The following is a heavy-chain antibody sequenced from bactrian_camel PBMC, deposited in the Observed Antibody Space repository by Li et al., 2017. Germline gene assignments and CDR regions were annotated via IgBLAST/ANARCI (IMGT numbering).Heavy chain of an antibody. Sequence: HVQLVESGGGLVQAGGSLRLSCTASGLIFGNYVMGWFRRAPGKEREGVSCIGSGGGMTYYRDSVKGRFTISRDNAKNVLYLQMSSLKSEDTALYYCATTLGGMSLSPGDNWGQGTQVTVS. V-gene: IGHV3S60*01. CDR3: ATTLGGMSLSPGDN. J-gene: IGHJ4*01. CDR2: IGSGGGMT. D-gene: IGHD6*01. CDR1: GLIFGNYV.